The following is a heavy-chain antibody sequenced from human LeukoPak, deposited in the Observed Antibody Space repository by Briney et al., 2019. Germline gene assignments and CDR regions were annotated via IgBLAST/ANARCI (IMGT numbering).Heavy chain of an antibody. V-gene: IGHV4-38-2*02. Sequence: PSETLSLTCTVSGYSISSGYYWGWIRQPPGKGLEWIGSIYHSGSTYYNPTLKSRVTISVDTSKNQFSLKLSSVTAADTAVYYCARDRMTTGNWFDPWGQGTLVTVSS. CDR3: ARDRMTTGNWFDP. CDR2: IYHSGST. CDR1: GYSISSGYY. D-gene: IGHD4-17*01. J-gene: IGHJ5*02.